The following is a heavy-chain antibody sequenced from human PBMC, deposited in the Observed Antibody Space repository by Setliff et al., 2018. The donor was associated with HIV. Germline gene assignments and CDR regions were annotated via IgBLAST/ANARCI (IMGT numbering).Heavy chain of an antibody. CDR3: ARRKEVGAAFDY. J-gene: IGHJ4*02. Sequence: KTSETLSLTCTVSGDSISNSNHNWDWIRQTPGKGLEWIGIISDSGYTYSNPPLKSRVTMSVDTSRNQLSLKLSSVTAADTAVYYCARRKEVGAAFDYWGQGALVTVSS. CDR1: GDSISNSNHN. D-gene: IGHD1-26*01. CDR2: ISDSGYT. V-gene: IGHV4-39*01.